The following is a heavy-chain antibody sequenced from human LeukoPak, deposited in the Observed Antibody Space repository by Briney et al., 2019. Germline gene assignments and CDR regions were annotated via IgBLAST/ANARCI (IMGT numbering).Heavy chain of an antibody. J-gene: IGHJ4*02. D-gene: IGHD3-22*01. CDR1: GYTFTDYY. Sequence: ASVKVSCKASGYTFTDYYMHWVRQAPGQGLEWMGIINPSGGSTSYAQKFQGRVTMTSDTSTGTVYMELSSLRSDDTAVYYCARGYYDSSGYYYFDYWGQGTLVTVSS. V-gene: IGHV1-46*01. CDR3: ARGYYDSSGYYYFDY. CDR2: INPSGGST.